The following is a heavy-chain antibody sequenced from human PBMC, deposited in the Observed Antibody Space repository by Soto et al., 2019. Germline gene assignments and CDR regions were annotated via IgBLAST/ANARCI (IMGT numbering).Heavy chain of an antibody. D-gene: IGHD3-9*01. J-gene: IGHJ4*02. CDR1: GFTFSSYS. CDR2: ISSSSSYI. Sequence: EVQLVESGGGLVKPGGSLRLSCAASGFTFSSYSMNWVRQAPGKGLEWVSSISSSSSYIYYADSVKGRFTISRDNAKNSLYLQMNSLRAEDTAVYYCARDRTYYDILTGYPRGRWYFDYWGQGTLVTVSS. CDR3: ARDRTYYDILTGYPRGRWYFDY. V-gene: IGHV3-21*01.